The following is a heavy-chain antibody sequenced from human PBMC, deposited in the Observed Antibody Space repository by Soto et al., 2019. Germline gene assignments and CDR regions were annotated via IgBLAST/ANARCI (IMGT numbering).Heavy chain of an antibody. CDR2: ISGSGGST. D-gene: IGHD4-17*01. CDR3: AKMPPTTTATVGYFDY. V-gene: IGHV3-23*01. Sequence: SGGSLRLSCAASGFTFSSYAMSWVRQAPGKGLEWVSAISGSGGSTYYADSVKGRFTISRDNSKNTLYLQMNSLRAEDTAVYYCAKMPPTTTATVGYFDYWGQGTLVTVSS. CDR1: GFTFSSYA. J-gene: IGHJ4*02.